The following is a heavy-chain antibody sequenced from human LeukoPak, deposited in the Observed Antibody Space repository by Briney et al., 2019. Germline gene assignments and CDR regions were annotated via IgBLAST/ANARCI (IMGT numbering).Heavy chain of an antibody. CDR1: GGSISSSTYY. V-gene: IGHV4-39*01. CDR2: ISYSGRT. D-gene: IGHD6-13*01. CDR3: ARHDDLYSSIDY. Sequence: PSETLSLTCTVSGGSISSSTYYWGWIRQPPAKGLEWIGSISYSGRTYYNQSLKSRVTISVDTSKNQFSLKLSSVTAADTAVYYCARHDDLYSSIDYWGQGTLVTVSS. J-gene: IGHJ4*02.